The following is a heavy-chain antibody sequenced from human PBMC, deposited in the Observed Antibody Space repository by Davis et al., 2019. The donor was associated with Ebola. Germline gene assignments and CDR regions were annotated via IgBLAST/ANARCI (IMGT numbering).Heavy chain of an antibody. CDR2: TRNKANSYTT. CDR3: ARSYGDYDYYYYGMDV. CDR1: GFTFSDHY. D-gene: IGHD4-17*01. V-gene: IGHV3-72*01. Sequence: PGGSLRLSCAASGFTFSDHYMDWVRQAPGKGLEWVGRTRNKANSYTTEYAASVKGRFTISRDDSKNSLYLQMNSLKTEDTAVYYCARSYGDYDYYYYGMDVWGQGTTVTVSS. J-gene: IGHJ6*02.